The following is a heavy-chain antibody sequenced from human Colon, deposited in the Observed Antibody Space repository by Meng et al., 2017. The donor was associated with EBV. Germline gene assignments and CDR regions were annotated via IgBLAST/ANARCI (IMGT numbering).Heavy chain of an antibody. CDR2: IFYSGNT. Sequence: QLQLQESGSGLLKPSEXLSLMRSVSGDSISTNGYYWGWIRQSPGKGLEWIGSIFYSGNTYFTPSLKNRVTISVDTSKNQFSLKLSSVTAADTAIYYCARERGGVTRDFDSWGQGALVTVSS. J-gene: IGHJ4*02. CDR3: ARERGGVTRDFDS. V-gene: IGHV4-39*07. CDR1: GDSISTNGYY. D-gene: IGHD3-16*01.